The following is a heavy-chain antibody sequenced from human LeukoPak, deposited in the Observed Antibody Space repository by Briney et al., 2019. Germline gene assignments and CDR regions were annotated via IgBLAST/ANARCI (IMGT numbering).Heavy chain of an antibody. CDR3: ARDRFRGYSYGLD. Sequence: SVKVSCKASGGTFSSYAISWVRQAPGQGLEWMGGIIPIFGTANYAQKFQGRVTITADESTSTAYMELSSLRSEDTAVYYCARDRFRGYSYGLDWGQGTLVTVSS. D-gene: IGHD5-18*01. V-gene: IGHV1-69*01. CDR2: IIPIFGTA. CDR1: GGTFSSYA. J-gene: IGHJ4*02.